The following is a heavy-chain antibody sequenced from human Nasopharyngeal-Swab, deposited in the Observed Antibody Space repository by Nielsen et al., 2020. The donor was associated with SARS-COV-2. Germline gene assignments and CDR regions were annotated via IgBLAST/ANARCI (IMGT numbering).Heavy chain of an antibody. Sequence: SETLSLTCAVYGGSCSGYYWSWIRQPPGKGLEWIGEINHSGSTNYNPSLKSRVTISVDTSKNQFSLKLSSVTAADTAVYYCARDESWRYYYGMDVWGQGTTVTVSS. V-gene: IGHV4-34*01. CDR1: GGSCSGYY. D-gene: IGHD1-1*01. CDR2: INHSGST. J-gene: IGHJ6*02. CDR3: ARDESWRYYYGMDV.